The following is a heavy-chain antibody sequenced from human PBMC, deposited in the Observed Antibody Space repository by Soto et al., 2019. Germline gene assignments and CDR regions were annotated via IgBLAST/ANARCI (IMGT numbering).Heavy chain of an antibody. D-gene: IGHD4-17*01. V-gene: IGHV4-59*01. CDR3: ARDLGSVTTPED. CDR1: GGSISSYY. Sequence: QVQLQESGPGLVKPSETLSLTCTVSGGSISSYYWSWIRQPPGKGLEWIGYIYYSGSTNYNPSLKSRVTISVDTSKNQFSLKLSSVTAAGTAVYYCARDLGSVTTPEDWGQGTLVTVSS. CDR2: IYYSGST. J-gene: IGHJ4*02.